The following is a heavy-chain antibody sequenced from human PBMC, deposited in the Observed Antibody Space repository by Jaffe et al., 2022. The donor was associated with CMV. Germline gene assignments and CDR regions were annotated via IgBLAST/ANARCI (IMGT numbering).Heavy chain of an antibody. CDR2: IYPGDSDT. J-gene: IGHJ6*03. D-gene: IGHD2-8*01. V-gene: IGHV5-51*01. CDR1: GYSFTSYW. Sequence: EVQLVQSGAEVKKPGESLKISCKGSGYSFTSYWIGWVRQMPGKGLEWMGIIYPGDSDTRYSPSFQGQVTISADKSISTAYLQWSSLKASDTAMYYCARHKGAGYCTNGVCGNLYYYYMDVWGKGTTVTVSS. CDR3: ARHKGAGYCTNGVCGNLYYYYMDV.